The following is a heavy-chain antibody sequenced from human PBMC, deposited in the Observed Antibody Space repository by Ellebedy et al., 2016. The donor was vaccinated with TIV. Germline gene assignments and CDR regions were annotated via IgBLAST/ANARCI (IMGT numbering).Heavy chain of an antibody. CDR2: ISGSGGTT. D-gene: IGHD3-9*01. J-gene: IGHJ5*01. Sequence: GGSLRLSXAASEFTFTNYAMSWVRQAPGKGLEWVSAISGSGGTTYYADSVKGRFTISRDNSKNMLFLHMNSLTAEDTATYFCAKGRFASAGYNWFDSWGQGTQVTVSS. CDR3: AKGRFASAGYNWFDS. V-gene: IGHV3-23*01. CDR1: EFTFTNYA.